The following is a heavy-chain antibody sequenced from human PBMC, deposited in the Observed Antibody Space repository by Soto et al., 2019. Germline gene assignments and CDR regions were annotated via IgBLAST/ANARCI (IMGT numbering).Heavy chain of an antibody. CDR3: AREGSYGWNDS. Sequence: QVQLVQSGAEVRKPGASVKVSCKASGYTFSSHGIIWVRQAPGQGLEWMGWISGYNGNAKYAQRFQGRVTMTTDTPESKVYRDVRSRGSDDWAVFYCAREGSYGWNDSGGKEPLVTV. CDR2: ISGYNGNA. CDR1: GYTFSSHG. J-gene: IGHJ5*01. V-gene: IGHV1-18*01. D-gene: IGHD2-15*01.